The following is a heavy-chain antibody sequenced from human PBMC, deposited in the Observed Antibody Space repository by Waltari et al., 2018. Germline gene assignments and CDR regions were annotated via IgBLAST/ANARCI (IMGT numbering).Heavy chain of an antibody. V-gene: IGHV1-2*06. J-gene: IGHJ4*02. Sequence: QVQLVQCGAAVKKTGASVKVCCQASGTPFTGHNTHWVRQASGQGLEWMGRINPNSGGTNYAQKFQGRVTMTRDTSISTAYMELSSLTSDDTAVYYCARSWIQVWTPDFDYWGQGTLVTVSS. CDR2: INPNSGGT. CDR3: ARSWIQVWTPDFDY. CDR1: GTPFTGHN. D-gene: IGHD5-18*01.